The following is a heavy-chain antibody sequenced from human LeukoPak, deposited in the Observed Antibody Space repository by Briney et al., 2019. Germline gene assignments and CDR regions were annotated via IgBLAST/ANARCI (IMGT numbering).Heavy chain of an antibody. Sequence: GASVKVSCKASGYTFTSYGISWVRQAPGQGLEWMGWISAYNGNTNYAQKLQGRVTMTTDTSTSTAYMELRSLRSDDTAVYYCAREYYGSGSYYTIIDYWGQGTLVTVSS. CDR3: AREYYGSGSYYTIIDY. D-gene: IGHD3-10*01. CDR2: ISAYNGNT. J-gene: IGHJ4*02. CDR1: GYTFTSYG. V-gene: IGHV1-18*01.